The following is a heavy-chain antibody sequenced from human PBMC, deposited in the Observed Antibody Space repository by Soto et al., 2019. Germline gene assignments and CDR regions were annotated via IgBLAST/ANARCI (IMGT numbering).Heavy chain of an antibody. CDR3: ARLATRYYFDY. D-gene: IGHD1-1*01. Sequence: SETLSLTCTVSGGSISSSSHHWGCIRQPPGKGLEWIGSIYHSGTTYYNPPLKSRVTISVDTSKNQFSLRLSSVTAADTAVYYCARLATRYYFDYWGQGTLVTVSS. CDR1: GGSISSSSHH. V-gene: IGHV4-39*01. CDR2: IYHSGTT. J-gene: IGHJ4*02.